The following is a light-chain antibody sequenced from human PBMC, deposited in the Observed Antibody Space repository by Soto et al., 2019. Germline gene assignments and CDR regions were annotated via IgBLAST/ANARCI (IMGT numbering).Light chain of an antibody. J-gene: IGLJ1*01. V-gene: IGLV1-40*01. Sequence: QSVLTQPPSVSGAPGQRVTISCTGSSSNIGAGYDVHWYQQLPGTAPKLLIYGNNNRPSGVPERFSGSKSGTSASLAITGLQAEDEADYYCQSYDSSLSVYVFGTGTKLTVL. CDR2: GNN. CDR1: SSNIGAGYD. CDR3: QSYDSSLSVYV.